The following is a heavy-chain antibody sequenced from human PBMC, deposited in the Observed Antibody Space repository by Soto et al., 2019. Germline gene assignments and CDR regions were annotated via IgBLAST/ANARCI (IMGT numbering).Heavy chain of an antibody. Sequence: SETLSLTCTVSGGSFSGYYWSWIRQPPGKGPEWIGYMYYLGNSDYNPSLKSRVTISLDKSKNQFSLSLRSATAADTAVYYCARLETVTTTGPEYVHYWGQGTLVT. CDR2: MYYLGNS. CDR1: GGSFSGYY. D-gene: IGHD4-17*01. J-gene: IGHJ1*01. CDR3: ARLETVTTTGPEYVHY. V-gene: IGHV4-59*01.